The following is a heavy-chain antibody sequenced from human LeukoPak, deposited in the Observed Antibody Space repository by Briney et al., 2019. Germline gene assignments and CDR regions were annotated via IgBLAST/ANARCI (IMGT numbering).Heavy chain of an antibody. J-gene: IGHJ4*02. V-gene: IGHV4-59*08. Sequence: SETLSRTCTVSGGSISSYYWSWIRQPPGKGLEWIGYIYYSGSTNYNPSLKSRVTISVDTSKNQFSLKLSSVTAADTAVYYCARQFRYYFDYWGQGTLVTVSS. CDR3: ARQFRYYFDY. CDR1: GGSISSYY. CDR2: IYYSGST. D-gene: IGHD2-21*01.